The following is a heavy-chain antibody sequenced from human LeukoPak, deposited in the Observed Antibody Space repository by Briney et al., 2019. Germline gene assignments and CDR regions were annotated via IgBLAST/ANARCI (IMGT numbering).Heavy chain of an antibody. J-gene: IGHJ3*02. CDR1: GYTFTSYD. CDR3: ARGLRPLTTGAFDI. Sequence: SVKVSCKASGYTFTSYDFNWLRQAPGQGLEWMGGIIPIFGTANYAQKFQGRVTITADESTSTAYMELSSLRSEDTAVYYCARGLRPLTTGAFDIWGQGTMVTVSS. V-gene: IGHV1-69*13. CDR2: IIPIFGTA. D-gene: IGHD3-9*01.